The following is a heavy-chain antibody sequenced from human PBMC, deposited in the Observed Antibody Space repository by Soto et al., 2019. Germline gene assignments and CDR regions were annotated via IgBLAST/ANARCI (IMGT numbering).Heavy chain of an antibody. V-gene: IGHV3-33*01. CDR1: GFTFSSYG. CDR2: IWYDGSNK. Sequence: QVQLVESGGGVVQPGRSLRLSCAASGFTFSSYGMHWVRQAPGKGLEWVAVIWYDGSNKYYADSVKGRFTISRDNSKNTLYLQMNSLRAEDTAVYYCARVPGYSSSSGLGFDYWGQGTLVTVSS. D-gene: IGHD6-6*01. CDR3: ARVPGYSSSSGLGFDY. J-gene: IGHJ4*02.